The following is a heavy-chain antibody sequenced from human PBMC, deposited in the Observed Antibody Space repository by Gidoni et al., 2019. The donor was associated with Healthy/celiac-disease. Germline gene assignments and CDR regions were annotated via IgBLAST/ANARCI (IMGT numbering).Heavy chain of an antibody. D-gene: IGHD3-3*01. CDR1: GFTFSSYS. CDR2: ISSRSSTI. V-gene: IGHV3-48*01. Sequence: VQVVETGGGLVQPGGALRVSCAASGFTFSSYSMNGVRQAPGKGLEWVSYISSRSSTIYYADSVKGRFTISRDNAKNSLYLQMNSRRAEDTAVYYCARDTAYDFWSGYYSFDYYMDVWGKGTTVTVSS. CDR3: ARDTAYDFWSGYYSFDYYMDV. J-gene: IGHJ6*03.